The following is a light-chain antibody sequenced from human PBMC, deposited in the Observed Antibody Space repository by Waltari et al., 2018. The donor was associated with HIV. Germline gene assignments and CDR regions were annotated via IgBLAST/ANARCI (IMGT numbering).Light chain of an antibody. CDR1: QSVSSSY. CDR3: QQYGNSPWT. J-gene: IGKJ1*01. V-gene: IGKV3-20*01. CDR2: GAS. Sequence: EIVLTQSPGTLSLSPGERATLSCRASQSVSSSYVAWYQQKPGQAPRLLIYGASSRATDIPDRFSGGGSGTDFTLTISRLEPEDFAVYYCQQYGNSPWTFGQGTKVEIK.